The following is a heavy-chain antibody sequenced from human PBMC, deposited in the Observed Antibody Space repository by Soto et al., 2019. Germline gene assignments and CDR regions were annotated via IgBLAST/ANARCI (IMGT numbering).Heavy chain of an antibody. D-gene: IGHD2-21*02. J-gene: IGHJ4*02. CDR3: AKGSVVVAAKFDS. CDR2: ISSSGYSA. Sequence: GGSLRLSCAASGFTYNNYAMGWVRQAPGKGLEWVSAISSSGYSAYYADSVKGRFTISRDNSRNTMFLQMNKLSAEDTAVYYCAKGSVVVAAKFDSWGQGTQVTVSS. V-gene: IGHV3-23*01. CDR1: GFTYNNYA.